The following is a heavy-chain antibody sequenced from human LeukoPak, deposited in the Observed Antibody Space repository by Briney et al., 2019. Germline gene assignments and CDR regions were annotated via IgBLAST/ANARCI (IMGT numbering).Heavy chain of an antibody. D-gene: IGHD1-1*01. CDR3: TRDHRDDWNPGYYFDY. Sequence: GGSLRLSCTTSGFPFGDFAMNWVRQAPGKGLEWVGFIKAQVYGGTTEYGASVKGRFTISRHDSRAIAYLQMNSLKTEDTAVYFCTRDHRDDWNPGYYFDYWGQGALVTVSS. V-gene: IGHV3-49*04. CDR2: IKAQVYGGTT. CDR1: GFPFGDFA. J-gene: IGHJ4*02.